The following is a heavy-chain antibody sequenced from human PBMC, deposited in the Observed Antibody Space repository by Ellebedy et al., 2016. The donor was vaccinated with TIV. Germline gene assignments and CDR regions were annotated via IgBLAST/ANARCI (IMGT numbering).Heavy chain of an antibody. CDR2: LQYDGTEV. J-gene: IGHJ4*02. CDR3: ASKAAAYYFDN. Sequence: GESLKISCAASGFSFSYYGMHWVRRAPGKGLDWVAFLQYDGTEVYYADSVKGRFSISRDNSKNTLFLQMNNLRTEDTAVYYCASKAAAYYFDNWGQGTLVTVSS. CDR1: GFSFSYYG. D-gene: IGHD2-2*01. V-gene: IGHV3-30*02.